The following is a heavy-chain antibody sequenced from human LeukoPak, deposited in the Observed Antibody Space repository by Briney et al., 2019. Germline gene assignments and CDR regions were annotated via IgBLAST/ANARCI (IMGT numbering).Heavy chain of an antibody. J-gene: IGHJ3*02. V-gene: IGHV4-59*01. Sequence: SETLSLTCTVSGGSISSYYWSWIRQPPGKGLEWVGYIYYTGSTFYNPSLKSRVTISVGTSENQLSLKLSSVTAADTAVYYCAREGPRGGGNWAHDAFDMWGQGTMVTVSS. D-gene: IGHD1-1*01. CDR3: AREGPRGGGNWAHDAFDM. CDR1: GGSISSYY. CDR2: IYYTGST.